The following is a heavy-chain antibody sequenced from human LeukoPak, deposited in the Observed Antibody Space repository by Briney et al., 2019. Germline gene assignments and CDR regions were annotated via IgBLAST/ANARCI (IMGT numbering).Heavy chain of an antibody. CDR3: ARDVAPGDPLDC. V-gene: IGHV3-74*01. D-gene: IGHD2-21*02. CDR2: ITSDGSST. J-gene: IGHJ4*02. CDR1: GFTFSSYW. Sequence: GSLRLSCAASGFTFSSYWMHWVRQAPGKGLVWVSRITSDGSSTSYADSVKGRFTISRDNAKNTLYLQMNSLRAEDTAVYYCARDVAPGDPLDCWGQGTLVSVSS.